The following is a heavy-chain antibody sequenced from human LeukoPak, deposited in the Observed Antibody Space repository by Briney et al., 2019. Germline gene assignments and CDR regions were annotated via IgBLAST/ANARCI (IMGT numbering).Heavy chain of an antibody. Sequence: HPGGSLRLSCAASGFTFSSYAMSWVRQAPGKGLEWVSAISGSGGSTYYADSVKGRFTISRDNSKNTLYLQMNSLRAEDTAVYYCAKDQAYDFWSGYYRGLDYWGQGTLVTVSS. CDR3: AKDQAYDFWSGYYRGLDY. CDR1: GFTFSSYA. D-gene: IGHD3-3*01. CDR2: ISGSGGST. V-gene: IGHV3-23*01. J-gene: IGHJ4*02.